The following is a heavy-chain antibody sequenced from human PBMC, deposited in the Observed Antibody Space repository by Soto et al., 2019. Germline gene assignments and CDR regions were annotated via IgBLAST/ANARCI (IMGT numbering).Heavy chain of an antibody. D-gene: IGHD1-26*01. CDR3: AREGMGGSYYYYYYYGMDV. J-gene: IGHJ6*02. CDR2: INPNSGGT. Sequence: GASVKVSCKASGYTFTSYYMHWVRQAPRQGLEWMGWINPNSGGTNYAQKFQGWVTMTRDTSTSTAYMELSRLRSDDTAVYYCAREGMGGSYYYYYYYGMDVWGQGTTVTVSS. V-gene: IGHV1-2*04. CDR1: GYTFTSYY.